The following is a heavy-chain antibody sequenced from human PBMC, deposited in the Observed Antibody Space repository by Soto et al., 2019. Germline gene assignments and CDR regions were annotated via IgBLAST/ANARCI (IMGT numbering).Heavy chain of an antibody. CDR1: GFTFSSYA. J-gene: IGHJ4*02. Sequence: GGSLRLSCAASGFTFSSYAMRWVRQAPGKGLEWVSGITGSGGSTAYADSVKGRFTISRDNSKNTLYLQMNSLRAEDTAVYYCAKCSGTYYFDSWGQGALVTVSS. D-gene: IGHD6-25*01. CDR3: AKCSGTYYFDS. CDR2: ITGSGGST. V-gene: IGHV3-23*01.